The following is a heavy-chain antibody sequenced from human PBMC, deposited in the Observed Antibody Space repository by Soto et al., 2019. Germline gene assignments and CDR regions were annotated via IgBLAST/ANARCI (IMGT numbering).Heavy chain of an antibody. CDR2: INPSGGST. CDR1: GYTFTSYY. D-gene: IGHD2-2*01. J-gene: IGHJ6*02. V-gene: IGHV1-46*01. CDR3: ARRESVVPAADNGMDV. Sequence: ASVKVSCKASGYTFTSYYMHWVRQAPGQGLEWMGIINPSGGSTSYAQKFQGRVTMTRDTSTSTVYMELSSLRSEDTAVYYCARRESVVPAADNGMDVWGQGTTVTVSS.